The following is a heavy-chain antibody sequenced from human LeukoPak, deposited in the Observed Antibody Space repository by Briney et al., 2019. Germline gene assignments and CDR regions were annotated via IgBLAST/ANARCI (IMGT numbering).Heavy chain of an antibody. CDR1: GGSFSGYY. Sequence: SDTLSLTCAVYGGSFSGYYWSWLRQPTGKGLEWMGEINHSGSNNYNPSLKSRITITVDTSKNQFSLKVISVPAAHAAVYYCGRLQGYFDYWGQGTLVTVSS. CDR3: GRLQGYFDY. J-gene: IGHJ4*02. V-gene: IGHV4-34*01. CDR2: INHSGSN. D-gene: IGHD4-11*01.